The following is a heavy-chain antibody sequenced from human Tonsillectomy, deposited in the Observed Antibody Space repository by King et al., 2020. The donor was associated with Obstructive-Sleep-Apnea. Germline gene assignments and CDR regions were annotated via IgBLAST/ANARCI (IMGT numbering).Heavy chain of an antibody. CDR2: ISSDGSNK. J-gene: IGHJ6*02. CDR3: AKGSIQVWFYGMDV. CDR1: GFTFSSYG. V-gene: IGHV3-30*18. D-gene: IGHD5-18*01. Sequence: VQLVESGGGVVQPGRSLRLSCAASGFTFSSYGIHWVRQAPGKGLEWVAVISSDGSNKYYADSVKGRFTISRDNSKNTLYLQMNSLRAEDTAVYYCAKGSIQVWFYGMDVWGQGTTVTVSS.